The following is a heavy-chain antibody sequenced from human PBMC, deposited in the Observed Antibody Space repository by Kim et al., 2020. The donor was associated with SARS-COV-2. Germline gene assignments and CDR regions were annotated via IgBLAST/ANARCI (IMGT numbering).Heavy chain of an antibody. CDR3: ARGGYSYGSKIDY. CDR2: ISSSSSYI. D-gene: IGHD5-18*01. J-gene: IGHJ4*02. CDR1: GFTFSSYS. V-gene: IGHV3-21*01. Sequence: GGSLRLSCAASGFTFSSYSMNWVRQAPGKGLEWVSSISSSSSYIYYADSVKGRFTISRDNAKNSLYLQMNSLRAEDTAVYYCARGGYSYGSKIDYWGQGTLVTVSS.